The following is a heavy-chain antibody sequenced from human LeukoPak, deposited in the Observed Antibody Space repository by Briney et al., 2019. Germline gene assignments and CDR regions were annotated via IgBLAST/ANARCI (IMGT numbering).Heavy chain of an antibody. J-gene: IGHJ6*02. CDR2: IYYSGHT. D-gene: IGHD5-24*01. CDR3: ASRTSTQRRLQLQPLYGMDV. Sequence: SETLSLTCTVSGGSFISSSHYWGWIRQPPGKGLEWIGSIYYSGHTYYNPSLKSRVTISVDMSKNQFSLKLSSVTAADTAVYYCASRTSTQRRLQLQPLYGMDVWGQGTTVTVSS. CDR1: GGSFISSSHY. V-gene: IGHV4-39*01.